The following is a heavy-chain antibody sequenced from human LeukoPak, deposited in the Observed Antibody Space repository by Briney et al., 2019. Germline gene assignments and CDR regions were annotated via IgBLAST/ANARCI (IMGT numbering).Heavy chain of an antibody. CDR2: IYHSGST. V-gene: IGHV4-38-2*02. Sequence: SETLSLTCIVSGYSISSGYYWGWIRQPPGKGLEWIGSIYHSGSTYYNPSLKSRVTISVDTSKNQFSLKLSSVTAADTAVYYCARATLTTLYNWFDPWGQGTLVTVSS. CDR1: GYSISSGYY. D-gene: IGHD4-11*01. CDR3: ARATLTTLYNWFDP. J-gene: IGHJ5*02.